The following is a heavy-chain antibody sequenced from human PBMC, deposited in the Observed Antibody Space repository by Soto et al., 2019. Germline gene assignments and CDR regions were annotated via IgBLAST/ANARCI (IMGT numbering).Heavy chain of an antibody. J-gene: IGHJ3*02. V-gene: IGHV3-23*01. D-gene: IGHD6-13*01. CDR2: ISGSGGST. CDR1: GFTFSSYA. CDR3: ANVFSELKRAAAGRAHI. Sequence: GGSLRLSCAASGFTFSSYAMSWVRQAPGKGLEWVSAISGSGGSTYYADSVKGRFTISRDNSKNTLYLQMNSLRAEDTAVYYCANVFSELKRAAAGRAHIWGQGTMVTVSS.